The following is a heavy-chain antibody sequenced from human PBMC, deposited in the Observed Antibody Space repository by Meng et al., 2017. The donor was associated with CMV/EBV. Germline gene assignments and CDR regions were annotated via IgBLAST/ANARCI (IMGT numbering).Heavy chain of an antibody. Sequence: ETLSLTCAASGFTFSSYSMNWVRQAPGKGLEWVSSISSSSSYIYYADSVKGRFTISRDNAKNSLYLQMNSLRAEDTAVYYCARGKHDSNYDFWSGYFYGMDVWGQGTTVTVSS. CDR3: ARGKHDSNYDFWSGYFYGMDV. D-gene: IGHD3-3*01. J-gene: IGHJ6*02. V-gene: IGHV3-21*01. CDR2: ISSSSSYI. CDR1: GFTFSSYS.